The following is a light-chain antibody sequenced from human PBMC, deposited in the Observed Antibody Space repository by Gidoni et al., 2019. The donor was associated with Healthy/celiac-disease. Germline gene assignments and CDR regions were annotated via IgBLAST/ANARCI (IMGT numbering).Light chain of an antibody. CDR1: QATNSW. CDR3: QQYNSYPLT. J-gene: IGKJ4*01. CDR2: TAS. Sequence: DIQMTQSLSSLSASVGDRVTITCRANQATNSWFDWYQQKPEKPPRSLIYTASSLQSGVPSRFSGSGSGTDFTLTISSLQPEDFATYYCQQYNSYPLTFGEGTKVEIK. V-gene: IGKV1D-16*01.